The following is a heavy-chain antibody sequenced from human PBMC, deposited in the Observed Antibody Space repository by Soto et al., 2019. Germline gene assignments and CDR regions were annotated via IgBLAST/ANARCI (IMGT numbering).Heavy chain of an antibody. Sequence: ASVKVSCKASGGTFSSYTISWVRQAPGQGPEWMGRIIPILGIANYAQKFQGRVTITADKSTSTAYMELSSLRSEDTAVYYCARGGDGYNNAFDIWGQGTMVTVSS. D-gene: IGHD4-4*01. CDR1: GGTFSSYT. CDR2: IIPILGIA. J-gene: IGHJ3*02. V-gene: IGHV1-69*02. CDR3: ARGGDGYNNAFDI.